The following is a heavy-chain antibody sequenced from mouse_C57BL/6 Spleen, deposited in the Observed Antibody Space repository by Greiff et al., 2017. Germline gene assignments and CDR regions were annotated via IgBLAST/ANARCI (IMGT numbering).Heavy chain of an antibody. J-gene: IGHJ4*01. Sequence: QVQLQQPGAELVKPGASVTVSCKASGYTFTSYWMHWVKQRPGQGLEWIGRIHPSDSDTNYNQKFKGKATLTVDKSSSTAYMQLSSLTSDDSAVYYCAREIRRGFYHAMDYWGQGTSVTVSS. V-gene: IGHV1-74*01. CDR2: IHPSDSDT. CDR1: GYTFTSYW. CDR3: AREIRRGFYHAMDY. D-gene: IGHD2-12*01.